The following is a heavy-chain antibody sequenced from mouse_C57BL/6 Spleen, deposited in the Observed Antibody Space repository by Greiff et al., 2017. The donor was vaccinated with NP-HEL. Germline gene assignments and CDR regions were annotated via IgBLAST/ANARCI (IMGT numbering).Heavy chain of an antibody. CDR1: GYTFTSYW. V-gene: IGHV1-55*01. D-gene: IGHD1-1*01. CDR3: ASFGYGSSHWYFDV. Sequence: VQLQQPGAELVKPGASVKMSCKASGYTFTSYWITWVKQRPGQGLEWIGDIYPGSGSTNYNEKFKSKATLTVDTSSSTAYMQLSSLTSEDSAVYYCASFGYGSSHWYFDVWGTGTTVTVSS. CDR2: IYPGSGST. J-gene: IGHJ1*03.